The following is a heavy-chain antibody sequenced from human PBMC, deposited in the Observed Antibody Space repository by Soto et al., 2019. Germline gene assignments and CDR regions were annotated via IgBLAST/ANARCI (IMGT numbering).Heavy chain of an antibody. D-gene: IGHD3-10*01. CDR3: ASDVLPYYASGMGAQH. V-gene: IGHV1-18*01. CDR1: GFIFTSFG. CDR2: ISVYNGYT. Sequence: QARLVQSAAEVKKPGASVKVSCKTSGFIFTSFGFSWVRQAPGQRPEWMGWISVYNGYTNYAQKFQGRVTMTTDASTSTAYMELRSLRSDDTAVYYCASDVLPYYASGMGAQHWGQGTLVIVSS. J-gene: IGHJ4*02.